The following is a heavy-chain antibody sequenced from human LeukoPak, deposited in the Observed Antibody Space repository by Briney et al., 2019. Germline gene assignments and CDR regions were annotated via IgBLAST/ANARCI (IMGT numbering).Heavy chain of an antibody. V-gene: IGHV4-39*07. J-gene: IGHJ4*02. D-gene: IGHD2-15*01. CDR2: IYYSGST. Sequence: PSETLSLTCTVSGGSISSSSYYWGWIRQPPGKGLEWIGSIYYSGSTYYNPSLKSRVTISVDTSKNQFSLKLSSVTAADTAVYYCARDSYCSGGSCYSEAFDYWGQGTLVTVSS. CDR3: ARDSYCSGGSCYSEAFDY. CDR1: GGSISSSSYY.